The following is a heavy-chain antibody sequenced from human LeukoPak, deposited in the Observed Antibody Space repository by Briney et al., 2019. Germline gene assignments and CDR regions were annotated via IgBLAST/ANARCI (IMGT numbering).Heavy chain of an antibody. V-gene: IGHV3-48*03. CDR3: ARDDIEATISQVPYGMDV. CDR1: GFTFSSYE. D-gene: IGHD5-12*01. Sequence: GGSLRLSCAASGFTFSSYEMNWVRQAPGKGLEWVSYISSSGSTIYYADSVKGRFTISRDNAKNSLYLQVNSLRAEDTAVYYCARDDIEATISQVPYGMDVWGKGTTVTVSS. CDR2: ISSSGSTI. J-gene: IGHJ6*04.